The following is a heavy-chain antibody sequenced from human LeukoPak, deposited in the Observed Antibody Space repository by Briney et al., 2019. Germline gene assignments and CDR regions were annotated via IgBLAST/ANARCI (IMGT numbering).Heavy chain of an antibody. CDR3: ARGRPDGSGSYYKFDP. V-gene: IGHV4-38-2*02. J-gene: IGHJ5*02. Sequence: SETLSLTCTVSGYSISSGYYWGWIRQPPGKGLEWIGSIYHSGSTYYSPSLKSRVTISVDTSKKQFSLKLSSVTAADTAVDYCARGRPDGSGSYYKFDPWGQGTLVTVSS. D-gene: IGHD3-10*01. CDR2: IYHSGST. CDR1: GYSISSGYY.